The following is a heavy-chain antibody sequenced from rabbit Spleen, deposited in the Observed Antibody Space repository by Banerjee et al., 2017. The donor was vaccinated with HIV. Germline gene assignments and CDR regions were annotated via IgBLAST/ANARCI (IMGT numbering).Heavy chain of an antibody. CDR2: IDSGSSGFT. V-gene: IGHV1S40*01. Sequence: QSLEESGGDLVKPGASLTLTCTASGVSFTISSYMCWVRQAPGKGLEWIACIDSGSSGFTYFATWAKGRFTISKTSSTTVTLQMTSLTAADTATYFCARDHSTGGGWQFNLWGQGTLVTVS. D-gene: IGHD7-1*01. CDR1: GVSFTISSY. CDR3: ARDHSTGGGWQFNL. J-gene: IGHJ4*01.